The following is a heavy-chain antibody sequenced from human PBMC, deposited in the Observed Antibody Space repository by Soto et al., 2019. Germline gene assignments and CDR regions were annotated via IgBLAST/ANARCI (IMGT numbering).Heavy chain of an antibody. Sequence: EVQLVRSGAEVKKPGESLKISCKASGYSFTSYWIGWVRQISGKGLEWMGITYPEDSQTLYSPSFQGQVTISVDKSISTVYLQWSSLKASDTATYYCARRRYFDTLLDPWGQGTLVTVSS. V-gene: IGHV5-51*03. D-gene: IGHD3-9*01. J-gene: IGHJ5*02. CDR3: ARRRYFDTLLDP. CDR1: GYSFTSYW. CDR2: TYPEDSQT.